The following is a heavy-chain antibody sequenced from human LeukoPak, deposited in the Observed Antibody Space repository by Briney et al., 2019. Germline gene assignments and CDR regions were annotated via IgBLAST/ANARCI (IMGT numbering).Heavy chain of an antibody. CDR2: IYHSGST. Sequence: SETLSLTCAVSGGSISSSNWWSWVRQPPGKGLEWIGEIYHSGSTNYTPSLKSRVTISVDKSKNPFSLKLSSVTAADTAVYYCARTDRRWLVRNFDYWGQGTLVTVSS. CDR3: ARTDRRWLVRNFDY. J-gene: IGHJ4*02. V-gene: IGHV4-4*02. CDR1: GGSISSSNW. D-gene: IGHD6-19*01.